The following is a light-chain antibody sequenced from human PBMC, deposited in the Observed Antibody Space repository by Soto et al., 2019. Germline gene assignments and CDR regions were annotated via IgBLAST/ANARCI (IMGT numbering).Light chain of an antibody. J-gene: IGLJ3*02. V-gene: IGLV2-14*03. Sequence: QSALTQPASVSGSPGQSITISCTETSSDVGGYNYVSWYQQHPGKGPKVIIYDVTNRAAGVSDRFSGSKSGITASLTFSRCEAEGEAYYDCCWYTGSSTWVFGRGTKRT. CDR1: SSDVGGYNY. CDR3: CWYTGSSTWV. CDR2: DVT.